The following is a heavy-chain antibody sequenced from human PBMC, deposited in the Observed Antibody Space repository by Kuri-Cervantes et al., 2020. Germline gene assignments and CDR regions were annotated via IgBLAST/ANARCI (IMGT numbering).Heavy chain of an antibody. Sequence: LRLSCTVSGGSVSNGGYYWSWIRQPAGKGLEWIGRSYATGHTNYNVSLKSRVAISVDKSEIHFSLKLSSVTAADTAVYYCARLGGADYDFWSGYLYYFDYWGRGTLVTVSS. CDR2: SYATGHT. CDR1: GGSVSNGGYY. J-gene: IGHJ4*02. V-gene: IGHV4-61*02. CDR3: ARLGGADYDFWSGYLYYFDY. D-gene: IGHD3-3*01.